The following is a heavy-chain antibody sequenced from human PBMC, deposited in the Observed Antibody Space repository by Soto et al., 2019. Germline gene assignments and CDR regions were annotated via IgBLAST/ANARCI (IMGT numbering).Heavy chain of an antibody. D-gene: IGHD1-26*01. J-gene: IGHJ4*02. Sequence: QLQLQESGPGLVKPSETLSLTCTVSGGSISSRSSDYWGWIRQPPGKGLEWIGTISYSGSTSYNPSLYKRLTVSVDTSKNPFSLRLSSVTAADTAVYYCVTRRSGSYPDYWGQGTLVTVST. CDR2: ISYSGST. V-gene: IGHV4-39*01. CDR1: GGSISSRSSDY. CDR3: VTRRSGSYPDY.